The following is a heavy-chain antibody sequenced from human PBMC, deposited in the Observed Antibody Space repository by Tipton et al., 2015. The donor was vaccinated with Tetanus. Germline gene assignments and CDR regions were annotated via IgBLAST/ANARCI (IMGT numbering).Heavy chain of an antibody. CDR1: GYFFDTHW. CDR3: ARHFGEMLYAPFRFDP. CDR2: IYPGDSDT. Sequence: VQLVQSGAEMRKSGESLRISCKTSGYFFDTHWIAWVRQMPGKGLEWMGIIYPGDSDTRYSPSFQGQVNMSVDRSTAPAYLQWGSLKASDTAIYYCARHFGEMLYAPFRFDPWGQGTLVTVSS. V-gene: IGHV5-51*01. D-gene: IGHD3-3*01. J-gene: IGHJ5*02.